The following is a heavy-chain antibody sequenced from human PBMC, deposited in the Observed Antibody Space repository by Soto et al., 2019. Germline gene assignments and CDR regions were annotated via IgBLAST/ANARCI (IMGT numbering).Heavy chain of an antibody. CDR1: GGSISSGGYY. Sequence: PSETLSLTCTVSGGSISSGGYYWSWIRQHPGKGLEWIGYIYYSGSTYYTPSLKSRVTISVDTSKNQFSLKLISVTAADTAVYYCARGHFVSDYYDSSGYSAEFDYWCQGTLDTVSS. V-gene: IGHV4-31*02. CDR3: ARGHFVSDYYDSSGYSAEFDY. CDR2: IYYSGST. D-gene: IGHD3-22*01. J-gene: IGHJ4*01.